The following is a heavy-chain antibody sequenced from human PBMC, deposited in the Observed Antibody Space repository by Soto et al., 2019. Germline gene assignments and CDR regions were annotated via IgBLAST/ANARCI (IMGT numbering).Heavy chain of an antibody. Sequence: SETLSLTCAVYGGSFSGYYWSWIRQPPGKGLEWIGEINHSGSTNYNPSLKSRVTISVDTSKNQFSLKLSSVTAADTAVYYWARELGSSPGGAWGQGTLVTVSS. D-gene: IGHD6-6*01. CDR3: ARELGSSPGGA. CDR1: GGSFSGYY. J-gene: IGHJ5*02. CDR2: INHSGST. V-gene: IGHV4-34*01.